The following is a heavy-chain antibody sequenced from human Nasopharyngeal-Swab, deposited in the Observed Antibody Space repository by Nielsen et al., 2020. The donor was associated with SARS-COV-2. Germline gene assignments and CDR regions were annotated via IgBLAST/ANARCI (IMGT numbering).Heavy chain of an antibody. J-gene: IGHJ5*02. V-gene: IGHV3-53*01. CDR3: ARERGVAAAGTWFDP. Sequence: IRQRPGKGLEWVSVIYSGGSTYYADSVKGRFTISRDNSKNTLYLQMNSLRAEDTAVYYCARERGVAAAGTWFDPWGQGTLVTVSS. D-gene: IGHD6-13*01. CDR2: IYSGGST.